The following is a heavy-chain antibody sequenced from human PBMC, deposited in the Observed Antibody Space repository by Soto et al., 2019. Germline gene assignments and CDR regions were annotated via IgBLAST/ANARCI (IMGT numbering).Heavy chain of an antibody. V-gene: IGHV1-69*13. J-gene: IGHJ6*02. CDR1: GGTFSSYA. D-gene: IGHD2-21*01. CDR3: ARGGGLAPDANYYYYYGMDV. CDR2: IIPIFGTA. Sequence: SVKVSCKASGGTFSSYAISWVRQAPGQGLEWMGGIIPIFGTANYAQKFQGRVTITADESTSTAYMELSSLRSEDTAVYYCARGGGLAPDANYYYYYGMDVWGQGTTVTVSS.